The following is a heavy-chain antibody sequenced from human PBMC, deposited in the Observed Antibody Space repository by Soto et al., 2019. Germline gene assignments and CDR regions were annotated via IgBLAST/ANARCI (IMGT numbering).Heavy chain of an antibody. CDR3: ARDEAYYYGSGSPDY. V-gene: IGHV1-46*01. Sequence: ASVKVSAEATGDNFSSYGLSWVRQTPGQGLEWMGIINPSGGSTSYAQKFQGRVTMTRDTSTSTVYMELSSLRSEDTAVYYCARDEAYYYGSGSPDYWGQGTLVTVSS. J-gene: IGHJ4*02. D-gene: IGHD3-10*01. CDR2: INPSGGST. CDR1: GDNFSSYG.